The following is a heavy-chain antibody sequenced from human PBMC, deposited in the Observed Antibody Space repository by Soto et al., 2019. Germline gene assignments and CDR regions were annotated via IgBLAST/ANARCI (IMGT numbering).Heavy chain of an antibody. CDR2: ISGSTTTI. J-gene: IGHJ6*02. Sequence: PGGSLRLSCAASGFTFSSYSVNWVRQAPGKGLEWISYISGSTTTIYYADSVKGRFTISRDKAKNSLYLQMNSLREEDTAVYYCERAPVDYGMDVWGQGTTVTVSS. CDR1: GFTFSSYS. D-gene: IGHD6-19*01. CDR3: ERAPVDYGMDV. V-gene: IGHV3-48*02.